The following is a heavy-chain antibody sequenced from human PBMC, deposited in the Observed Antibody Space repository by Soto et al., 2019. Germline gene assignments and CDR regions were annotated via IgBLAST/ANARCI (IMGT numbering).Heavy chain of an antibody. Sequence: GESLKISCKGSGYSFTSYWISWVRQMPGKGLEWMGRIDPSGSYTNYSPSFQGHVTISADKSISTAYLQWSSLKASDTAMYYCASLSYDFWSGSPMDVWGQGTTVTVSS. CDR2: IDPSGSYT. CDR1: GYSFTSYW. V-gene: IGHV5-10-1*01. CDR3: ASLSYDFWSGSPMDV. D-gene: IGHD3-3*01. J-gene: IGHJ6*02.